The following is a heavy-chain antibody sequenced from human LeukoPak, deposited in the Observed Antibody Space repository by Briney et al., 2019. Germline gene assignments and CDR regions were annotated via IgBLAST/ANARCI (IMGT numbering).Heavy chain of an antibody. CDR1: GFTFSSYA. CDR2: ISGSGGDT. CDR3: AKAVGSGSYRHSDC. J-gene: IGHJ4*02. V-gene: IGHV3-23*01. Sequence: GSLRLSCAASGFTFSSYAMSWVRQAPGKGLEWVSAISGSGGDTYYADSVKGRFTISRDNSKNTLYLHMNSLTADDTAVYFCAKAVGSGSYRHSDCWGQGTLVTVSS. D-gene: IGHD3-10*01.